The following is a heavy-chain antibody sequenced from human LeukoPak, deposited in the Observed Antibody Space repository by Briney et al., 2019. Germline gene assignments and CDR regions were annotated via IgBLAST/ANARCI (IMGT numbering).Heavy chain of an antibody. Sequence: ASVKVSCRAFGYTFTSNYMHWVRQAPGQGPEWMEVINPSGGSTTYAQKLQGRVTLTRDMSTSTAYLEMSSLRSEDAAVYCCASAASVYRGRSSPLAYWGHGTLGTVSS. J-gene: IGHJ4*01. V-gene: IGHV1-46*03. D-gene: IGHD6-6*01. CDR2: INPSGGST. CDR3: ASAASVYRGRSSPLAY. CDR1: GYTFTSNY.